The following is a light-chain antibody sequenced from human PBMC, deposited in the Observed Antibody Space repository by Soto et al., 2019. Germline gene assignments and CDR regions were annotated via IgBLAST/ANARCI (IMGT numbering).Light chain of an antibody. CDR1: QSISSS. J-gene: IGKJ3*01. V-gene: IGKV3-11*01. CDR2: DAS. CDR3: QQRSNWHRT. Sequence: EIVLTQSPATLSLSPGETATLSCRASQSISSSLGWFQQKPGQAPRLLIYDASRGATGIPARFSGSGSGTDFTLTINGLESEDFAVYYCQQRSNWHRTFGPGTKVDIK.